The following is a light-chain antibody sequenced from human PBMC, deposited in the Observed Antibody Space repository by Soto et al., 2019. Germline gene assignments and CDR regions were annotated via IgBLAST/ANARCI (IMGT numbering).Light chain of an antibody. CDR3: QQSFSTLLT. CDR2: ATS. J-gene: IGKJ4*01. CDR1: QSISTY. Sequence: DIQMTQSPSSLSASVGDRVTITCRASQSISTYLNWYQQKPGKAPKLLIYATSSLQSGVPSRFSGSGFATDFTLTINSLQPEDFVTYYCQQSFSTLLTFGGGTKVEIK. V-gene: IGKV1-39*01.